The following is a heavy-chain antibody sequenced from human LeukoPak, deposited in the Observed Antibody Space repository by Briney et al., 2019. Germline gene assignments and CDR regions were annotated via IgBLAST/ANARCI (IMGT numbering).Heavy chain of an antibody. D-gene: IGHD3-9*01. CDR3: ARGGTYYDILTGYYPTGMDV. Sequence: SETLSLTCTVSGGSISSGSYYWSWIRQPAGKGLEWIGRVYTSGSTNYNHSLKSRVTISVDTSKNQFSMKLSSVTAADTAVYYCARGGTYYDILTGYYPTGMDVWGQGTTVTVSS. J-gene: IGHJ6*02. CDR1: GGSISSGSYY. V-gene: IGHV4-61*02. CDR2: VYTSGST.